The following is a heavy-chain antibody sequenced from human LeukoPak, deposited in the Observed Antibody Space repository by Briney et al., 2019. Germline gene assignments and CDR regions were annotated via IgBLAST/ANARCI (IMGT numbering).Heavy chain of an antibody. D-gene: IGHD5-24*01. Sequence: GGSLRLSCVVSGFTFSTSAMSWVRQAPGKGLEWVSGISESGGSTYYADSVKGRFTISRDNSKNTLYLQMNSLRAEDTAVYYCAKDRWEMATIYYFDYWGQGTLVTVSS. CDR3: AKDRWEMATIYYFDY. V-gene: IGHV3-23*01. J-gene: IGHJ4*02. CDR1: GFTFSTSA. CDR2: ISESGGST.